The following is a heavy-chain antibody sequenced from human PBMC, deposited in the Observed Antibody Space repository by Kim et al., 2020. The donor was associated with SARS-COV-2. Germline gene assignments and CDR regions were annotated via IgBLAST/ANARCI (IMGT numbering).Heavy chain of an antibody. CDR1: GGTFSSYA. D-gene: IGHD1-1*01. J-gene: IGHJ6*02. CDR3: ARVGGAPKTYNPLYYYYGMDV. Sequence: SVKVSCKASGGTFSSYAISWVRQAPGQGLEWMGGIIPIFGTANYAQKFQGRVTITADESTSTAYMELSSLRSEDTAVYYCARVGGAPKTYNPLYYYYGMDVWGQGTAVTVSS. V-gene: IGHV1-69*13. CDR2: IIPIFGTA.